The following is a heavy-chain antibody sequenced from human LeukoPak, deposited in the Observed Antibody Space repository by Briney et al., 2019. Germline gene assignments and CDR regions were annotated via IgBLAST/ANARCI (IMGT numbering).Heavy chain of an antibody. CDR3: AKDRARYGSGWPGLDC. J-gene: IGHJ4*02. Sequence: GGSLRLSCAASGSTFSAYGMHWVRQAPGKGLEWVTFIRYDGSNKYYADSVKGRFTISRDKSKSTLYLQMNSLRAEDTAVYYCAKDRARYGSGWPGLDCWGQGTLVTVSS. V-gene: IGHV3-30*02. CDR2: IRYDGSNK. CDR1: GSTFSAYG. D-gene: IGHD6-19*01.